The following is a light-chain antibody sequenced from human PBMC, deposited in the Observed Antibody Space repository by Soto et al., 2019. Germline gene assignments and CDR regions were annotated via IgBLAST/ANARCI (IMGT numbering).Light chain of an antibody. CDR1: QDISNW. CDR3: QQDTSSPFT. J-gene: IGKJ3*01. CDR2: ATS. Sequence: DIQMTQSPSSVSASVGDRVTITCRASQDISNWLAWYQQKPGKAPRLLIYATSRLQSGVPSRFSGSGSGTEFTLTINSLQPEDFATYYCQQDTSSPFTFGPGTKVDVK. V-gene: IGKV1-12*01.